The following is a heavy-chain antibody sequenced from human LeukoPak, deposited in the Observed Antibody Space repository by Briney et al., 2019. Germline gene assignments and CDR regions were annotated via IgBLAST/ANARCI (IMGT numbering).Heavy chain of an antibody. Sequence: SETLSLTCTVSGGSISSSSYYWGWIRQPPGKGLEWIGSIYYSGSTYYNPSLKSRVTISVDTSKNQFSLKLSSVTAADTAVYYCARDGYYDSSGYYYRYYYYYMDVWGKGTTVTVSS. CDR1: GGSISSSSYY. CDR3: ARDGYYDSSGYYYRYYYYYMDV. D-gene: IGHD3-22*01. CDR2: IYYSGST. J-gene: IGHJ6*03. V-gene: IGHV4-39*07.